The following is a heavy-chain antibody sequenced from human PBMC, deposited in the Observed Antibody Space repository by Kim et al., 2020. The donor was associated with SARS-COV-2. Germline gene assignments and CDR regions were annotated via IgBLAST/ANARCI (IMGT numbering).Heavy chain of an antibody. J-gene: IGHJ6*02. D-gene: IGHD6-13*01. CDR3: ARGSRWYIFYYYYGMDV. Sequence: VKGRFTISRDNAKNSLYLQMNSLRAEDTAVYYCARGSRWYIFYYYYGMDVWGQGTTVTVSS. V-gene: IGHV3-48*03.